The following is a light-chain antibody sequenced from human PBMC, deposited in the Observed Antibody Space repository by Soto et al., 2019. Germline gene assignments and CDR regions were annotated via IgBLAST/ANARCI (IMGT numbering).Light chain of an antibody. J-gene: IGKJ4*01. CDR3: QQANSFPLT. CDR1: QGISSR. Sequence: DIQMTQSPSSVSASVGDRVTITFRASQGISSRLAWYQQKPGKAPNLLIYAASNLQSGVPSRFSGSGSETDFTLTIGSLQPEDFATYYCQQANSFPLTFGGGTKVEIK. CDR2: AAS. V-gene: IGKV1-12*01.